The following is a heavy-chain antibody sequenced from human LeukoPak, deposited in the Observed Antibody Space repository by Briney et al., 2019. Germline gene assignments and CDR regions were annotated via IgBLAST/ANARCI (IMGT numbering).Heavy chain of an antibody. J-gene: IGHJ4*02. CDR2: IYYSGST. D-gene: IGHD3-3*01. V-gene: IGHV4-39*01. CDR3: ARGTIFGVVNPDY. Sequence: PSETLSLTCTVSGGSISSYYWGWIRQPPGKGLEWIGSIYYSGSTYYNPSLKSRVTISVDTSKNQFSLKLSSVTAADTAVYYCARGTIFGVVNPDYWGQGTLVTVSS. CDR1: GGSISSYY.